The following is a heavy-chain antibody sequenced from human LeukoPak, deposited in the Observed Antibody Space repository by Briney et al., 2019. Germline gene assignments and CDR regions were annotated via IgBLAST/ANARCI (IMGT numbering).Heavy chain of an antibody. D-gene: IGHD2-2*01. Sequence: PGGSLRLSCATSGFTFSSYAMCWVRQAPGKGLEWVSGLHADSGMTYYADSVKGRFTISRDNSKNTLYFQMNSLRAEDTAVYYCVKDFLHGPHIEPVGSVGPFDYWGQGTLVTVSS. CDR3: VKDFLHGPHIEPVGSVGPFDY. CDR1: GFTFSSYA. V-gene: IGHV3-23*01. CDR2: LHADSGMT. J-gene: IGHJ4*02.